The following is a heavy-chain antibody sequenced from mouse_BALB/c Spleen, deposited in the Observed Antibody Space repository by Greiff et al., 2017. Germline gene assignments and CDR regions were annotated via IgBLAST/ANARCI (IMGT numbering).Heavy chain of an antibody. CDR1: GFTFSSYA. V-gene: IGHV5-9-4*01. CDR3: ARFYGNYPYAMDY. CDR2: ISSGGGYT. D-gene: IGHD2-1*01. J-gene: IGHJ4*01. Sequence: EVKVVESGGGLVKPGGSLKLSCVASGFTFSSYAMSWVRQSPEKRLEWVAEISSGGGYTYYPDTVTGRFTISRDNAKNTLYLEMSSLRSEDTAMYYCARFYGNYPYAMDYWGQGTSVTVSS.